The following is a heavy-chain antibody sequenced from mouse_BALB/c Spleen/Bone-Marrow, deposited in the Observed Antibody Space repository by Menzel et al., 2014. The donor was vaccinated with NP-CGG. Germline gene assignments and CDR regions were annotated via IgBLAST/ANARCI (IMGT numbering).Heavy chain of an antibody. CDR1: GFSLSNYG. D-gene: IGHD2-4*01. CDR2: ISGDGRYT. J-gene: IGHJ3*01. V-gene: IGHV5-9-2*01. CDR3: ARHAYYDQTEVSFVC. Sequence: EVKVEESGGGLVKSGGSLKLSCAASGFSLSNYGMSWLRQTPEKRLEWVATISGDGRYTSYSDSVKGRFTISRDNAKNNLYLQLSSLRSEDTALYYCARHAYYDQTEVSFVCWGQGTLVTVSA.